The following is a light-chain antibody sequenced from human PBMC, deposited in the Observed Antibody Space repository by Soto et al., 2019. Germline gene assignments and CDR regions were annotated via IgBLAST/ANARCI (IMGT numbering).Light chain of an antibody. V-gene: IGKV3-20*01. J-gene: IGKJ2*01. CDR1: QSVSSNY. CDR3: QQYGSSPYT. CDR2: GAS. Sequence: EIVLTQSPGTLSLSSGERATLSCRASQSVSSNYLAWYQQKPGQAPRLLIYGASSRATGIPDRFSGSGSGTDFTLTISRLEPEEFAVYYCQQYGSSPYTFGQGTKVEIK.